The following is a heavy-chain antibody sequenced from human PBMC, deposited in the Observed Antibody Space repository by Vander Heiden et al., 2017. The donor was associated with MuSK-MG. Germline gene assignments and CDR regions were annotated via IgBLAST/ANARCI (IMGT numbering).Heavy chain of an antibody. CDR1: GGSFSGYY. V-gene: IGHV4-34*01. Sequence: QVQLQQWGAGLLKPSETLSLTCAVYGGSFSGYYWSWIRQPPGKGLEWIGEINHSGSTNYNPSLKSRVTISVDTSKNQFSLKLSSVTAADTAVYYCARRGRSYYYYGMDVWGQGTTVTVSS. CDR3: ARRGRSYYYYGMDV. J-gene: IGHJ6*02. D-gene: IGHD3-10*01. CDR2: INHSGST.